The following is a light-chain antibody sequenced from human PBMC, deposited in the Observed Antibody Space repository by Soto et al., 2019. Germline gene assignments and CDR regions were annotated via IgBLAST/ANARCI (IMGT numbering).Light chain of an antibody. CDR2: DAS. J-gene: IGKJ1*01. V-gene: IGKV1-5*01. Sequence: DIQMTQSPYTLSTSVGDRVTITCRASQSISSWLAWYQQKPGKAPKLLIYDASSLESGVPSRFSGSGSGTEFTLTISSLQPDDFATYYCQQYNSYSPTFGQGTKGDIK. CDR1: QSISSW. CDR3: QQYNSYSPT.